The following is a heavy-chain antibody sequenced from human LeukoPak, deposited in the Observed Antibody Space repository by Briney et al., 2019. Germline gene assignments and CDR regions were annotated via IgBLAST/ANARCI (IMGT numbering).Heavy chain of an antibody. D-gene: IGHD3-10*01. Sequence: SETLSLTCTVSGGSISSSSYYWGWIRQPPGKGLEWIGSIYYGGNTYYNPSLKSRVTITVDTSKSQFSLKLSSVTAADTAIYYYARGGYYGSGNDFRFDPWGQGTLVTVSS. CDR2: IYYGGNT. V-gene: IGHV4-39*07. J-gene: IGHJ5*02. CDR3: ARGGYYGSGNDFRFDP. CDR1: GGSISSSSYY.